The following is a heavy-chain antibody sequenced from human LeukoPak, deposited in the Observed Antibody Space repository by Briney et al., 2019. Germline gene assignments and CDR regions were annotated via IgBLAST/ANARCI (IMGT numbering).Heavy chain of an antibody. J-gene: IGHJ4*02. D-gene: IGHD5-12*01. Sequence: GESLMISCKGSGYSFTSYWISWVRQMPGKGVEWMGRIDPSDSYTNYSPSFQGHVTISADKSISTAYLQWSSLKASDTAMYYCARGGDIVATLPEFDYWGQGTLVTVSS. V-gene: IGHV5-10-1*01. CDR1: GYSFTSYW. CDR3: ARGGDIVATLPEFDY. CDR2: IDPSDSYT.